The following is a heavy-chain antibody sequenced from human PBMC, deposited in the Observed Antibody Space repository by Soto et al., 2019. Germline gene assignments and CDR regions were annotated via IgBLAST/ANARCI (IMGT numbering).Heavy chain of an antibody. J-gene: IGHJ6*02. V-gene: IGHV3-64D*06. Sequence: GWSLRLSCSASGFTFSSYAMHWVRQAPGKGLEYVSAISSNGGSTYYADSVKGRFTISRDNSKNTLYLQMSSLRAEDTAVYYCVKPTTNHYYYYYGMDVWGQGTTVTVSS. D-gene: IGHD1-1*01. CDR3: VKPTTNHYYYYYGMDV. CDR1: GFTFSSYA. CDR2: ISSNGGST.